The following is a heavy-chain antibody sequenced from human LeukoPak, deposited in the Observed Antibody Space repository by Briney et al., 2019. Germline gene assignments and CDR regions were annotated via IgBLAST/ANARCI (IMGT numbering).Heavy chain of an antibody. Sequence: ASVKVSCKASGYTLTSHGISWVRQAPGQGLEWMGWISAYNGNTNYAQKLQGRVTMTTDTSTSTAYMELRSLRSDDTAVYYCARSLGGRYANDYWGQGTLVTVSS. V-gene: IGHV1-18*01. CDR3: ARSLGGRYANDY. J-gene: IGHJ4*02. CDR2: ISAYNGNT. CDR1: GYTLTSHG. D-gene: IGHD3-16*01.